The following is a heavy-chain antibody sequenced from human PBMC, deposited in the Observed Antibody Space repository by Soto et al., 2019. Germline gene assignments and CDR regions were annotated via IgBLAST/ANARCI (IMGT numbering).Heavy chain of an antibody. D-gene: IGHD6-19*01. J-gene: IGHJ4*01. CDR3: ARVAYDHGWIVDY. V-gene: IGHV3-7*01. Sequence: SGGYLRLSCVATGFSFRNYAMNWVRQAPGKGLEWVANIKLDGSEKYYVDSVKGRFTLSRDNAKNSLQLRMSSLRDEDTAIYFCARVAYDHGWIVDYCGLGTLVTVSS. CDR2: IKLDGSEK. CDR1: GFSFRNYA.